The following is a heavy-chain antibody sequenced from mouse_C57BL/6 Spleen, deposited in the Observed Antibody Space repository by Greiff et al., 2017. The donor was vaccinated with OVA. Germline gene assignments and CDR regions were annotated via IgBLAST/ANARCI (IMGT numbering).Heavy chain of an antibody. CDR3: ARDETAQAYGY. CDR2: ISDGGSYT. Sequence: EVNLVESGGGLVKPGGSLKLSCAASGFTFSSYAMSWVRQTPEKRLEWVATISDGGSYTYYPDNVKGRFTISRDNAKNNLYLQMSHLKSEDTAMYYCARDETAQAYGYWGQGTTLTVSS. CDR1: GFTFSSYA. D-gene: IGHD3-2*02. J-gene: IGHJ2*01. V-gene: IGHV5-4*01.